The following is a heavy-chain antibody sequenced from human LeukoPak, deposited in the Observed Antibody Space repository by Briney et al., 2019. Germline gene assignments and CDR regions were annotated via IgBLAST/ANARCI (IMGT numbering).Heavy chain of an antibody. J-gene: IGHJ2*01. V-gene: IGHV4-59*08. D-gene: IGHD2-21*02. CDR3: ARSSGGDDWYFDL. Sequence: KTSETLSLSCTASGDSISSYYWSWIRQPPWKTLEWIGYISYSGNTNYNPSLKSRVTISVDTFKKQFSLKLSSVTAADTALYYCARSSGGDDWYFDLWGRGPLVTVSS. CDR1: GDSISSYY. CDR2: ISYSGNT.